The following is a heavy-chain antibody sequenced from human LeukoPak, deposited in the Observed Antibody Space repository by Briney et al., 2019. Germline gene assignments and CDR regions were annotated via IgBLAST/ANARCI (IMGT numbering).Heavy chain of an antibody. CDR1: GGTFSSYA. V-gene: IGHV1-69*13. D-gene: IGHD3-22*01. Sequence: ASVKVSCKASGGTFSSYAISWVRQAPGQGLEWMGGIIPIFGTANYAQKFQGRVTITADESTSTAYMELSSLRSDDTAVYYCALVYYYESSGHQAFDYWGQGTLVTVSS. J-gene: IGHJ4*02. CDR2: IIPIFGTA. CDR3: ALVYYYESSGHQAFDY.